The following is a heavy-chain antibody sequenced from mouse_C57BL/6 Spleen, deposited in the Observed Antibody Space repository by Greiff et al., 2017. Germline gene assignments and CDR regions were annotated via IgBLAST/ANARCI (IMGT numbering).Heavy chain of an antibody. D-gene: IGHD1-1*01. CDR3: ARGATTGTMDY. Sequence: QVQLQQPGAELVRPGSSVKLSCKASGYTFTSYWMRWVKQRPIQGLEWIGNIDPSDRETHYNQKFKDKATLTVDKSSSTAYMKLSSLPSEDSAVYYCARGATTGTMDYWGQGTSVTVSS. CDR2: IDPSDRET. J-gene: IGHJ4*01. CDR1: GYTFTSYW. V-gene: IGHV1-52*01.